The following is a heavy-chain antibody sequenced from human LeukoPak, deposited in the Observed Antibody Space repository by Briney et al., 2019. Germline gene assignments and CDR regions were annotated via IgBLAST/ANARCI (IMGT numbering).Heavy chain of an antibody. CDR2: INVYSGST. J-gene: IGHJ4*02. CDR1: GYILSSYG. Sequence: VSVKVSCKASGYILSSYGIAWVRQAPGQGLEWMGWINVYSGSTNFAQKFQGGVTMTTDTSTNTAYMELSNLRFDDTATYYCARDGRYTWYFDFWGQGTLVTVSS. CDR3: ARDGRYTWYFDF. D-gene: IGHD2-2*02. V-gene: IGHV1-18*01.